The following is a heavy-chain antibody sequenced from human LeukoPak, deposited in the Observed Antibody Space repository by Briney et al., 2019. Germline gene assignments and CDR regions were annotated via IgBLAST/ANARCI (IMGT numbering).Heavy chain of an antibody. Sequence: SETLSLTCTVSGGSISSSTYYWGWIRQPPGKGLEWIGSIYYSGSTYYNASLKSRVTISADTSKNQFSLKLSSVTAADTAVYYCARPPHSSSSAWGQGTLVTVSS. CDR1: GGSISSSTYY. CDR2: IYYSGST. V-gene: IGHV4-39*01. J-gene: IGHJ5*02. CDR3: ARPPHSSSSA. D-gene: IGHD6-6*01.